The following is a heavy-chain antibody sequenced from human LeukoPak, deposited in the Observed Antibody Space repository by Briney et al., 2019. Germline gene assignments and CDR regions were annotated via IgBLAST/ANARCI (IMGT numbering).Heavy chain of an antibody. J-gene: IGHJ6*02. CDR1: GFTVSSNY. CDR3: ARDYYGSGLQTSYGMDV. V-gene: IGHV3-66*01. Sequence: PGGSLRLSCAASGFTVSSNYMSWVRQAPGKGLEWVSVIYSGGSTYYADSVKGRFTISRDNSKNTLYLQMNSLRAEDTAVYYCARDYYGSGLQTSYGMDVWGQRTTVTVSS. D-gene: IGHD3-10*01. CDR2: IYSGGST.